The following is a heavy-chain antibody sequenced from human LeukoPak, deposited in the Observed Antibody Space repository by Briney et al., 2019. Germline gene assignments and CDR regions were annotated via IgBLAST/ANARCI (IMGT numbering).Heavy chain of an antibody. Sequence: PGGSLRLSCAASGFTFSSYGMHWVRQAPGKGLEWVAVISYDGSNKYYADSVKGRFTISRDNSKNTLYLQMNSLGAEDTAVYYCAKDTAAGTGYLDYWGQGTLVTVSS. CDR1: GFTFSSYG. D-gene: IGHD6-13*01. V-gene: IGHV3-30*18. CDR2: ISYDGSNK. CDR3: AKDTAAGTGYLDY. J-gene: IGHJ4*02.